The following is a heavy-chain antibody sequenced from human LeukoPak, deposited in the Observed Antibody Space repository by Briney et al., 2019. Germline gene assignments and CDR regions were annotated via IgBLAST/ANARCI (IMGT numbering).Heavy chain of an antibody. CDR2: IYTSGST. CDR1: GGSISSGSYY. CDR3: ARYDSSSGWFDP. Sequence: SQTLSLTCTVSGGSISSGSYYWSWIRQPAGKGLEWIGRIYTSGSTSYNPSLKSRVTISVDTSKNQFSLKLSSVTAADTAVYYCARYDSSSGWFDPWGQGTLVTVSS. D-gene: IGHD6-6*01. V-gene: IGHV4-61*02. J-gene: IGHJ5*02.